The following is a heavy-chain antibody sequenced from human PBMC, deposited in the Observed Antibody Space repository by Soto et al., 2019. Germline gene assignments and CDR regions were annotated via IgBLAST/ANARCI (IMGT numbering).Heavy chain of an antibody. D-gene: IGHD2-8*01. CDR1: GYTFTSYG. Sequence: VASVKVSCKASGYTFTSYGVSWVRQAPGQGLDWMGWINAYNGNTKYAQKFQGRVTITRDTSPSTAYMELSSLRSEDTAVYYCARDLGYCTNGVCYPAWLDPWGQGTLVTVSS. V-gene: IGHV1-18*01. J-gene: IGHJ5*02. CDR2: INAYNGNT. CDR3: ARDLGYCTNGVCYPAWLDP.